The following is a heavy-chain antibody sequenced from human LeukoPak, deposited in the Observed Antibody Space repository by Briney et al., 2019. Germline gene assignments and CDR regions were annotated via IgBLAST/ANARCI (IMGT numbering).Heavy chain of an antibody. Sequence: RTGGSLRLSCAASGFTFSSYAMSWVRQAPGKGLEWVSAISGTGSSTYYADSVEGRFTISRDNSKTTLQLQMQSLRAEDTAVYYCADDAGGYYPYYFDYWGQGTLVSVSS. CDR2: ISGTGSST. J-gene: IGHJ4*02. CDR1: GFTFSSYA. CDR3: ADDAGGYYPYYFDY. V-gene: IGHV3-23*01. D-gene: IGHD3-10*01.